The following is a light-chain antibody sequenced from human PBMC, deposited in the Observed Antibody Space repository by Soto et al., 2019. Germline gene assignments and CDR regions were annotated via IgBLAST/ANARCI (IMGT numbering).Light chain of an antibody. CDR3: SAYTARSTRL. CDR2: EVR. CDR1: MRDVGAYNL. Sequence: QSALTQPASVSGSAGQSITISCSGTMRDVGAYNLVSWYQQHPGTAPKLIIYEVRNRPSGISSRFSGSRSGNTASLTISGLQPEDEGDYDCSAYTARSTRLFGGWTKVTVL. J-gene: IGLJ3*02. V-gene: IGLV2-14*01.